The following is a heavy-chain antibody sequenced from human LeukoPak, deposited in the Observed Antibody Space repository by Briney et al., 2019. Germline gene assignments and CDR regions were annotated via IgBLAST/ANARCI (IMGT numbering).Heavy chain of an antibody. J-gene: IGHJ3*02. V-gene: IGHV4-39*07. CDR3: ARDVRDAFDI. Sequence: SETLSLTCTVSGGSISSSSYYWGWIRQPPGKGLEWIGSIYYSGSTYYNPSLKSRVTISVDTSKNQFSLKLSSVTAADTAVYYCARDVRDAFDIWGQGTMVTVSS. CDR2: IYYSGST. CDR1: GGSISSSSYY.